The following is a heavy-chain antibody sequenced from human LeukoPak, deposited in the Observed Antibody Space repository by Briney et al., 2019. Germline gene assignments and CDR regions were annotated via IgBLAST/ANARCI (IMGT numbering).Heavy chain of an antibody. CDR1: GFNVRTNY. J-gene: IGHJ4*02. Sequence: GGSLRLSCAASGFNVRTNYMSWVRQAPGKGLEWVSVIYTSGSTYYADSVKGRFTISRDDSKNTLHLPMNSLRAEDTAVYYCASYAISRYFDYWGQGTLVTVSS. D-gene: IGHD2-8*01. CDR2: IYTSGST. CDR3: ASYAISRYFDY. V-gene: IGHV3-66*01.